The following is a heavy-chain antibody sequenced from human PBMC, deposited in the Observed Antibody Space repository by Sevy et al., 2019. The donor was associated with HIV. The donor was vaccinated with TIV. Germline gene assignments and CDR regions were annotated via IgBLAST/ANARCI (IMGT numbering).Heavy chain of an antibody. Sequence: GGSLRLSCAASGFTFSSYSMNWVRQAPGKGLEWVSSISSSSSYIYYAYSVKGRFTISRDNAKNSLYLQMNSLRAEDTAVYYCARDLGGRVVVAATPPESAFDIWGQGTMVTVS. J-gene: IGHJ3*02. CDR1: GFTFSSYS. D-gene: IGHD2-15*01. CDR2: ISSSSSYI. CDR3: ARDLGGRVVVAATPPESAFDI. V-gene: IGHV3-21*01.